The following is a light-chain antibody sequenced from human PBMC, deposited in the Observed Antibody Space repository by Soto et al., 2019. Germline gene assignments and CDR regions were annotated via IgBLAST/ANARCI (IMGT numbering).Light chain of an antibody. J-gene: IGKJ5*01. V-gene: IGKV3-20*01. CDR3: QQYGSSSPTT. CDR2: GAS. Sequence: EIVLTQSPGTLSLSPGEGATLSCRARQSISSNYLAWYQQRPGQAPRLLIYGASSRATGIPDRFSGGGSGTDFTLTISRLEPEDFAVYYCQQYGSSSPTTFGQGTRLEIE. CDR1: QSISSNY.